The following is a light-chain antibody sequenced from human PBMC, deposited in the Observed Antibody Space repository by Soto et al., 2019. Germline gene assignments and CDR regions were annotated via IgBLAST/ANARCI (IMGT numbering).Light chain of an antibody. J-gene: IGLJ3*02. CDR3: SSYAGSNNGV. V-gene: IGLV2-8*01. Sequence: QTALTQPPSASGSRGQSVAISCTGTSSDVGAFDYVCWYQHHPGKVPKLLIYDVTNRPAAVPDRFSGSKSGTTASLTVSGLQAEDEADYYCSSYAGSNNGVFGGGTKLTVL. CDR1: SSDVGAFDY. CDR2: DVT.